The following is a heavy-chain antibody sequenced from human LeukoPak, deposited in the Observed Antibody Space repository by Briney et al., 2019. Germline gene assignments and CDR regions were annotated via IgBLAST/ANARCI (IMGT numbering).Heavy chain of an antibody. V-gene: IGHV3-21*01. CDR2: ISSSSSYI. CDR3: ARGRHFGVFDY. CDR1: GFTFSNFG. D-gene: IGHD3-16*01. J-gene: IGHJ4*02. Sequence: GGSLRLSCAASGFTFSNFGMNWVRQAPGKGLEWVSSISSSSSYIYYADSVKGRFTISRDNAKNSLYLQMNSLRAEDTAVYYCARGRHFGVFDYWGQGTLVTVSS.